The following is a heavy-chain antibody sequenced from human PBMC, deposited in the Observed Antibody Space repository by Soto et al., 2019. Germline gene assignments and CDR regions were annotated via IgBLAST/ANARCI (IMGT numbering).Heavy chain of an antibody. D-gene: IGHD2-2*01. CDR3: AKDLAVVVPAATDWFDP. CDR1: GFTFSSYA. Sequence: EVQLLESGGGLVQPGGSLRLSCAASGFTFSSYAMSWVRQAPGKGLEWVSAISGSGGSTYYADSVKGRFTISRDNSKNTLYLQMNSLRAEDTAVYYCAKDLAVVVPAATDWFDPWGQGTLVTVSS. CDR2: ISGSGGST. J-gene: IGHJ5*02. V-gene: IGHV3-23*01.